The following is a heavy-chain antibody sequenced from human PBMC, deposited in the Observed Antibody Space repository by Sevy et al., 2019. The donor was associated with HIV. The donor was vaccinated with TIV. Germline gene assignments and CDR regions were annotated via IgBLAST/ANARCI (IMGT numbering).Heavy chain of an antibody. D-gene: IGHD5-18*01. CDR1: RFTFNSYA. CDR3: ARVRYNYGQKYFDY. V-gene: IGHV3-21*05. J-gene: IGHJ4*02. CDR2: ISTSSSYT. Sequence: GGSLRLSCAASRFTFNSYAMYWVRQAPGKGLEWVSYISTSSSYTSYPDSVKGQFTISRDNAKNSLYLQMNSLRVEDTAVYYCARVRYNYGQKYFDYWGQGTLVTVSS.